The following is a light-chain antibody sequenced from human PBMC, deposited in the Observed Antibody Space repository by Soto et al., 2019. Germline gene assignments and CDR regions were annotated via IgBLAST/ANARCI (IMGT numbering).Light chain of an antibody. CDR1: QSISSN. J-gene: IGKJ2*02. CDR2: AAS. CDR3: QQSYSTPST. V-gene: IGKV1-39*01. Sequence: DIQMTQSPSSLSASVGDRVTITCRASQSISSNLNWYQQKPGKAPELLIYAASSLQSGVPSRFSGSGYGTDFTLTISSLQPEDFAPYYCQQSYSTPSTFGQGTKLEIK.